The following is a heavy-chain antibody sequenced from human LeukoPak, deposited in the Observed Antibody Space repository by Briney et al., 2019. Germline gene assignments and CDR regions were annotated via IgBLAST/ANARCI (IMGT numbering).Heavy chain of an antibody. CDR3: ARDSYGDYGVDS. CDR2: ISSSSRTI. J-gene: IGHJ4*02. D-gene: IGHD4-17*01. Sequence: GESLGLSCAASGFTFSSYSMNWVRQAPGKGLEWVSYISSSSRTIYYADSVKGRFTISRDSAKNSLYLQMNSLRDEDTAVYYCARDSYGDYGVDSWGQGTLVTVSS. CDR1: GFTFSSYS. V-gene: IGHV3-48*02.